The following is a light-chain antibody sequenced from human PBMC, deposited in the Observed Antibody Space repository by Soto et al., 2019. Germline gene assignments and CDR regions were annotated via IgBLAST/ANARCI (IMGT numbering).Light chain of an antibody. J-gene: IGKJ2*01. V-gene: IGKV1-33*01. CDR2: DAS. CDR3: QQYDNLRYT. Sequence: DIQMTQSPSSLSASVGDRVTITCQASQDISNYLNWYQLKPGKAPKLLIYDASNLETGVPSRFSGSGSGTDFTFTISSLQPEDIATYYCQQYDNLRYTFGQGTKLEIK. CDR1: QDISNY.